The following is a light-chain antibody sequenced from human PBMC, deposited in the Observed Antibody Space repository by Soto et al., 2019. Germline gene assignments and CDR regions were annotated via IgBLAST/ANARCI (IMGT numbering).Light chain of an antibody. J-gene: IGLJ1*01. CDR1: SSDVGAYDF. Sequence: QSALTQPASVSGSPGQSITISCTGTSSDVGAYDFVSWYQQHPGKAPKSLIYEVSNRPSGVSDRFSGSKSGTTASLTISGLQAEDEADYYCSSYTTTDPYVFGTGTKLTVL. V-gene: IGLV2-14*01. CDR3: SSYTTTDPYV. CDR2: EVS.